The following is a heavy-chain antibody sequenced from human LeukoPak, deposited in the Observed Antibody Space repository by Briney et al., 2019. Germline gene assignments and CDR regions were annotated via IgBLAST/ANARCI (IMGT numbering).Heavy chain of an antibody. J-gene: IGHJ4*02. V-gene: IGHV4-59*08. CDR2: IYYSGST. CDR3: ARPGQRSWWIYFNY. D-gene: IGHD5-12*01. Sequence: PSETLSLTCTVSGGSISSHYWSWIRQPPGKGLEWIGYIYYSGSTNYNPSLKSRVTISVDTSKNQSSLSLSSVTAADTAVYYCARPGQRSWWIYFNYWGQGSLVTVSS. CDR1: GGSISSHY.